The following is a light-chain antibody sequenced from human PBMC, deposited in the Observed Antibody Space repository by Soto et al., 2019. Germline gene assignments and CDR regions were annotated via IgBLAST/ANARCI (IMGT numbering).Light chain of an antibody. Sequence: DIQMTQSPSTLSASVGDRVTITCRASQSISSWLAWYQQKPGKAPKLLIYKASSLESGVPSRFSGSGSGTEFTLTISSLQPDDFVTDYCHQYNSYPGTFGQGTKVEIK. V-gene: IGKV1-5*03. CDR2: KAS. CDR3: HQYNSYPGT. J-gene: IGKJ1*01. CDR1: QSISSW.